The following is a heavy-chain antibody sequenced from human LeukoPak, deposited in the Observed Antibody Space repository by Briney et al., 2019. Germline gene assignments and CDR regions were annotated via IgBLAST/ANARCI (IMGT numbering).Heavy chain of an antibody. Sequence: SVKVSCKASGGTFSSYAISWVRQAPGRGLEWMGRIIPIFGIANYAQKFQGRVTITADKSTSTAYMELSSLRSEDTAVYYCASGGYYDSSGYYEGEFDYWGQGTLVTVSS. V-gene: IGHV1-69*04. J-gene: IGHJ4*02. D-gene: IGHD3-22*01. CDR1: GGTFSSYA. CDR2: IIPIFGIA. CDR3: ASGGYYDSSGYYEGEFDY.